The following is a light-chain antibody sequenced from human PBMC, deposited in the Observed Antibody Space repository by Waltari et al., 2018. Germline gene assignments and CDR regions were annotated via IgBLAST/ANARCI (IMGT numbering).Light chain of an antibody. J-gene: IGLJ3*02. CDR2: HFT. CDR3: SSYTITYTRV. V-gene: IGLV2-14*01. CDR1: SSDIGANNY. Sequence: QSALTQPASVSGSPGQSITISCTGTSSDIGANNYVSWYRQHPGKAPKLILYHFTTRPSGVSNRFSGSKSGKPASLTISGLQAEDEADYFCSSYTITYTRVFGGGTKLTVL.